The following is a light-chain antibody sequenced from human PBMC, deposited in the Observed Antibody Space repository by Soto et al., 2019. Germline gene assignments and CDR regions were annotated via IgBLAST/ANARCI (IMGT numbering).Light chain of an antibody. CDR3: SSYTSSSTPRV. CDR2: EVS. J-gene: IGLJ3*02. CDR1: SSDVGGYNY. Sequence: QSALTQPASVSGSPGQSITISCTGTSSDVGGYNYVSWYQQHPGKAPKLMIYEVSNRPSGVSNRLSGSKSGNTASLTISGLQAEDEADYYCSSYTSSSTPRVFGGGTKLTVL. V-gene: IGLV2-14*01.